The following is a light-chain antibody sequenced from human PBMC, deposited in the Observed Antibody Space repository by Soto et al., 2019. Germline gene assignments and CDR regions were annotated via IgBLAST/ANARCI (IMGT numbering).Light chain of an antibody. Sequence: QSALTQPASVSGSPRQSITISCTGTSSDVGGYNYVSWYQQHPGKAPKLMIYDVSNRPSWVSNRFSGSKSGNTASLTISGLQAEEEADYYCSSYTCSSTHYVFVAGTKVTVL. CDR1: SSDVGGYNY. J-gene: IGLJ1*01. V-gene: IGLV2-14*01. CDR3: SSYTCSSTHYV. CDR2: DVS.